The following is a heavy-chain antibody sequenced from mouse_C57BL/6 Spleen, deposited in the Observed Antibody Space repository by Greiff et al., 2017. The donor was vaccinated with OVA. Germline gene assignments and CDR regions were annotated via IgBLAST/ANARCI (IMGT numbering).Heavy chain of an antibody. Sequence: QVQLQQSGTELVKPGASVKLSCKASGYTFTSYWMHWVKQRPGQGLEWIGNINPSNGGTNYNEKFKSKATLTVDKSSSTAYMQLSSLTSEDSAVYYCARSPLWKGYAMDYWGQGTSVTVSS. CDR2: INPSNGGT. CDR3: ARSPLWKGYAMDY. D-gene: IGHD1-1*02. CDR1: GYTFTSYW. J-gene: IGHJ4*01. V-gene: IGHV1-53*01.